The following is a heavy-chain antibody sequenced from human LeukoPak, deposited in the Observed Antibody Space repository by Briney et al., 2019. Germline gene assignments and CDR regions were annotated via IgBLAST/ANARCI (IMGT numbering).Heavy chain of an antibody. Sequence: GASVKVSCKASGGTFSSYAISWVRQAPGQGLEWMGGIIPIFGTANYAQKFQGRVTITADESTSTAYMELSSLRSEDTAVYYCARSFGFGEAFDYWGQGTLVTVSS. CDR3: ARSFGFGEAFDY. V-gene: IGHV1-69*13. CDR2: IIPIFGTA. J-gene: IGHJ4*02. D-gene: IGHD3-10*01. CDR1: GGTFSSYA.